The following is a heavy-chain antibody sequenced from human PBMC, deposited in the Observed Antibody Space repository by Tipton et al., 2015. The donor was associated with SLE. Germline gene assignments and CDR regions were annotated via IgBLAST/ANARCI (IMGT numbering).Heavy chain of an antibody. V-gene: IGHV4-34*01. Sequence: GLVKPSETLSLTCAVYGGSFSGYYWSWIRQPPGKGLEWIGEINHSGSTNYNPSLKSRVTISVDTAKNQFSLKLSSVTAADTAVYYRARGAPITMAPDAFDIWGQGTMVTVSS. J-gene: IGHJ3*02. CDR2: INHSGST. CDR1: GGSFSGYY. D-gene: IGHD3-10*01. CDR3: ARGAPITMAPDAFDI.